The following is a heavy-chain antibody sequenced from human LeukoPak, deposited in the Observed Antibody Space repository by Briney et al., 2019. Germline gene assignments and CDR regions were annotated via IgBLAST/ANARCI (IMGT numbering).Heavy chain of an antibody. Sequence: SETLSLTCTVSGGSISSYYWSWIRQPPGKGLEWIGYIYYSGSTNYNPSLKSRVTISVDTSKNQFSLKLSSVTAADTAVYYCARRALTMSRGVGVNAFDIWGQGTMVTVSS. D-gene: IGHD3-10*01. CDR2: IYYSGST. V-gene: IGHV4-59*08. J-gene: IGHJ3*02. CDR3: ARRALTMSRGVGVNAFDI. CDR1: GGSISSYY.